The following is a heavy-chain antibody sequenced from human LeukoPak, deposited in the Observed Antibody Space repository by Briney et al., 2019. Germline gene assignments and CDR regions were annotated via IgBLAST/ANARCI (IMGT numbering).Heavy chain of an antibody. D-gene: IGHD3-10*01. CDR1: GYSISIAYY. J-gene: IGHJ4*02. Sequence: ETLSLTCAVSGYSISIAYYWGWVRQAPGKGLEWVSYISSSSSTIYYADSVKGRFTVSRDNPKNTLYLQMNSLRAEDTAVYYCAKDLYGSGSYEIRLFDYWGQGTLVTISS. V-gene: IGHV3-48*01. CDR2: ISSSSSTI. CDR3: AKDLYGSGSYEIRLFDY.